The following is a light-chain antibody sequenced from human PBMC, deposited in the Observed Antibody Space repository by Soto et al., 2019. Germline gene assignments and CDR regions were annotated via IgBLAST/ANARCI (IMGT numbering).Light chain of an antibody. CDR1: QSVRSSY. CDR3: QQYGSSPPIT. Sequence: EIVLTQSPGTLSLSPGERATLNCRAIQSVRSSYLAWYQQQPGQAPRLLIHGASRRATGIPDRFSGSGSGTDFTLTISRLEPEDFAVYYCQQYGSSPPITFGQGTRLEIK. J-gene: IGKJ5*01. V-gene: IGKV3-20*01. CDR2: GAS.